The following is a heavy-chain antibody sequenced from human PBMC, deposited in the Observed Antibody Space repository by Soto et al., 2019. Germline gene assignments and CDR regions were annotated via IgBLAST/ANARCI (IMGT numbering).Heavy chain of an antibody. V-gene: IGHV1-18*01. Sequence: ASVKVSCKASGYTFTSYGISWVRQAPGQGLEWMGWISAYNGNTNYAQKLQGRVTMTTDTSTSTAYMELRSLRSDDTAVYYCARGDPIVVVPAARCSSSWPLGYWGQGTLVTVSS. D-gene: IGHD2-2*01. CDR1: GYTFTSYG. CDR3: ARGDPIVVVPAARCSSSWPLGY. CDR2: ISAYNGNT. J-gene: IGHJ4*02.